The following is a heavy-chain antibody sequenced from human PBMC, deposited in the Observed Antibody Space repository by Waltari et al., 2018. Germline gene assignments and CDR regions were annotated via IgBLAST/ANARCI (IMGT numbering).Heavy chain of an antibody. D-gene: IGHD3-10*02. CDR3: ATTRFSSACAPLDF. Sequence: QVNLVQSGAEVKKPGASVKVSCKVSGHNLTELSIHWVRQAPGKGLEWVGGLHSDGGETLYAQHFQGRLTLTEDTTTHTAYRALTGLLSEDTAVYDRATTRFSSACAPLDFWGQGSLITVSS. CDR2: LHSDGGET. J-gene: IGHJ4*02. CDR1: GHNLTELS. V-gene: IGHV1-24*01.